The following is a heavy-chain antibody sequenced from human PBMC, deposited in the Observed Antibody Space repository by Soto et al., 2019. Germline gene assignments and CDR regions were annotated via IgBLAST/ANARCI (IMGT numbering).Heavy chain of an antibody. CDR1: GGSISSSSYY. Sequence: PSETLSLTCTVSGGSISSSSYYWGWIRQPPGKGLEWIGSIYYSGSTYYNPSLKSRVTISVDTSKNQFSLKLSSVTAADTAVYYCWRFGGVIVITRAAPNYGMDVWGQGTTVTVSS. CDR2: IYYSGST. D-gene: IGHD3-16*02. J-gene: IGHJ6*02. V-gene: IGHV4-39*01. CDR3: WRFGGVIVITRAAPNYGMDV.